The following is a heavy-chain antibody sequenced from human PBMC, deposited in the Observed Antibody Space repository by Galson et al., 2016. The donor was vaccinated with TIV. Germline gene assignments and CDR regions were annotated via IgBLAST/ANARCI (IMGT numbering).Heavy chain of an antibody. V-gene: IGHV3-15*01. CDR3: TTELGYCSGGYCYYFDY. D-gene: IGHD2-15*01. Sequence: SLRLSCAASGFTFSNAWVSWVRQAPGKGLEWVGRIKSNFDGGTTDYAEPVKGRFTISRHDSKNTLFLQMNRLKTEDTAVYYCTTELGYCSGGYCYYFDYWGQGTLVTVSS. J-gene: IGHJ4*02. CDR1: GFTFSNAW. CDR2: IKSNFDGGTT.